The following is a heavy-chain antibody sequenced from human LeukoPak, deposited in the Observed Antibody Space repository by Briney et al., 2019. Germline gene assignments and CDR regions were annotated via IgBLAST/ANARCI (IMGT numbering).Heavy chain of an antibody. CDR3: ARGGRIAVAGHSKNWFDP. Sequence: ASVKVSCKASGYTFTSYYMNWVRQAPGQGLEWMGIINPSGGSTSYAQKFQGRVTMTRDTSTSTVYMELSSLRSEDTAVYYCARGGRIAVAGHSKNWFDPWGQGTLVTVSS. J-gene: IGHJ5*02. CDR2: INPSGGST. D-gene: IGHD6-19*01. V-gene: IGHV1-46*01. CDR1: GYTFTSYY.